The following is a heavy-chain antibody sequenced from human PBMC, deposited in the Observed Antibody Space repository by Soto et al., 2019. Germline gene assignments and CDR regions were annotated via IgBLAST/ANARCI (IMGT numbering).Heavy chain of an antibody. CDR1: GFTFGDYA. J-gene: IGHJ6*02. D-gene: IGHD3-3*01. V-gene: IGHV3-49*04. Sequence: AGGSLRLSCTASGFTFGDYAMSWVRQAPGKGLEWVGFIRSKAYGGTTEYAASVKGRFTISRDDSKSIAYLQMNSLKTEDTAVYYCTRSPYDFWSGYNPTYYYYYGMDVWGQGTTVTVSS. CDR2: IRSKAYGGTT. CDR3: TRSPYDFWSGYNPTYYYYYGMDV.